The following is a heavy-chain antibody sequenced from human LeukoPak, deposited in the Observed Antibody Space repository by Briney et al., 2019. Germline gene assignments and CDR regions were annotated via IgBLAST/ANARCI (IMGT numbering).Heavy chain of an antibody. V-gene: IGHV3-21*04. J-gene: IGHJ6*03. CDR2: ISSSRSYI. CDR1: GFTFSSYS. D-gene: IGHD7-27*01. CDR3: ARSGDFQYYYYMDV. Sequence: GESLRLSCAASGFTFSSYSMNWVRQAPGKGLEWVSFISSSRSYIYYADSVKGRFTISRDNAKNSLYLQMNSLRAEDTALYYCARSGDFQYYYYMDVWGKGTTVTVSS.